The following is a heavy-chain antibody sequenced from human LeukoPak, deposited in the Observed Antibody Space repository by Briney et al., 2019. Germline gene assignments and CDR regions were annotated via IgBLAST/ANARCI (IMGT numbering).Heavy chain of an antibody. J-gene: IGHJ4*02. V-gene: IGHV3-30-3*01. CDR2: ISYDGSNK. CDR3: ARDYFRMVRGAVDY. CDR1: GFTFSSYA. D-gene: IGHD3-10*01. Sequence: GGSLRLSCAASGFTFSSYAMHWVRQAPGKGLEWVAVISYDGSNKYYADSVKGRFTISRDNSKNTLYLQMNSLRAEDTAVYYCARDYFRMVRGAVDYWGQGTLVTVSS.